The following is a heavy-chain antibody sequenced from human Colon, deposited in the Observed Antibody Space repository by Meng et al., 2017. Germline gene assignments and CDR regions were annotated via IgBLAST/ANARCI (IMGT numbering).Heavy chain of an antibody. CDR2: ISVGNGNT. CDR3: ARDLYGSGRFDY. Sequence: HVHLVQCETEVKKPGDSVKLSCKTSGFTFTTYAIQWVRQAPGQRPQWLGWISVGNGNTKYSQHFQDRVIITRDTSASTAYMELSSLKSEDTAVYYCARDLYGSGRFDYWGQGTLVTVSS. V-gene: IGHV1-3*01. D-gene: IGHD3-10*01. J-gene: IGHJ4*02. CDR1: GFTFTTYA.